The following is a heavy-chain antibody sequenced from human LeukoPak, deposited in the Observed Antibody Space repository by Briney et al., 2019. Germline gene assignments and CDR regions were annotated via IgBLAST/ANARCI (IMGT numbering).Heavy chain of an antibody. V-gene: IGHV4-34*01. D-gene: IGHD4-23*01. J-gene: IGHJ3*02. CDR1: GGSFSGYY. CDR2: INHSGST. Sequence: KPSETLSLTCAVYGGSFSGYYWSWIRQPPGKGLEWIGEINHSGSTNYNPSLKSRVTISVDTSKNQFSLKLSSVTAADTAVYYCARGLTGGGNPKKLNRAFDIWGQGTMVTVSS. CDR3: ARGLTGGGNPKKLNRAFDI.